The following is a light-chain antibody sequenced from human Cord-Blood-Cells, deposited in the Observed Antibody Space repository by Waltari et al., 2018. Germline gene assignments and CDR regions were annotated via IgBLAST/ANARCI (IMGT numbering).Light chain of an antibody. CDR3: SSYTSSSLV. Sequence: QSALTQPASVSGSPGQSITISCTGTSSDVGGYNDVSWYQQHPGKAPKLMIYDVSKRPSGVSNRFSGSKSGNTASLTISGLQAEDEADYYCSSYTSSSLVFGGGTKLTVL. J-gene: IGLJ2*01. CDR2: DVS. V-gene: IGLV2-14*01. CDR1: SSDVGGYND.